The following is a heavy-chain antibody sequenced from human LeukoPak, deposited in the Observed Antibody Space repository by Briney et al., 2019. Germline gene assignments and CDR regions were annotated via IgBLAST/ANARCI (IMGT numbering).Heavy chain of an antibody. CDR1: GFTFCSYA. CDR3: AKVGRIAAD. CDR2: ISYDGSNK. D-gene: IGHD6-13*01. V-gene: IGHV3-30-3*01. Sequence: QPGRSLRLSCAAYGFTFCSYAMHWVRQAPGKGLEWVAVISYDGSNKYYADSVKGRFTISRDNSKNTLYLQMNSLRAEDTALYYCAKVGRIAADWGQGTLVTVSS. J-gene: IGHJ4*02.